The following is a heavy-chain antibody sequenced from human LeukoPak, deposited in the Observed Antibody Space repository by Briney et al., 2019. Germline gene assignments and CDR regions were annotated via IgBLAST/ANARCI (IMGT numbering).Heavy chain of an antibody. J-gene: IGHJ5*02. V-gene: IGHV4-34*01. CDR1: GGSFSGYY. CDR2: INHSGST. CDR3: ARALPYSSSWYWFDP. D-gene: IGHD6-13*01. Sequence: SETLSLTCAVYGGSFSGYYWSWIRQPPGKGLEWIGEINHSGSTNYNPSLKSRVTISVDTSKNQFSLKLSSVTAADTAVYYCARALPYSSSWYWFDPWGQGTLVTVSS.